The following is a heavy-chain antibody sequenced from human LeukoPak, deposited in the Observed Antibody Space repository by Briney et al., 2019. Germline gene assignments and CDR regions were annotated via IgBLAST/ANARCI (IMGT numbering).Heavy chain of an antibody. CDR2: IDQSGTT. CDR3: ARVPHYYFGYGYFDS. Sequence: PSETLSLTCGVYVVSFRGYYWSWIRQPPGKGLEWIGEIDQSGTTNYNPSLKSRVSISVDTSKKQFSLTLTSMTAADTAVYYCARVPHYYFGYGYFDSWGQGTLVTVSS. D-gene: IGHD3-10*01. V-gene: IGHV4-34*01. J-gene: IGHJ4*02. CDR1: VVSFRGYY.